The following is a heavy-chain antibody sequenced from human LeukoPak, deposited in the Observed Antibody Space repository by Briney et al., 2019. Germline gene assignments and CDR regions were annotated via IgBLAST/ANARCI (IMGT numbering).Heavy chain of an antibody. CDR2: ISYSSSTI. CDR1: GFTFSSYS. V-gene: IGHV3-48*01. D-gene: IGHD3-10*01. J-gene: IGHJ3*02. Sequence: PAGGSLRLSCAASGFTFSSYSMNWARQAPGKGLEWVSYISYSSSTIYYADSVKGRFTISRDNAKNSLYLQMDSLRAEDTAVYYCASVGGSGSYYAFDIWGQGTMVTVS. CDR3: ASVGGSGSYYAFDI.